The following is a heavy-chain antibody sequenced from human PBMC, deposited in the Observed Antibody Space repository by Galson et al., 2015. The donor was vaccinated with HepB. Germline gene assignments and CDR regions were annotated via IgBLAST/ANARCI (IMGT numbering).Heavy chain of an antibody. V-gene: IGHV5-51*01. CDR1: GYNFANYW. D-gene: IGHD5-24*01. J-gene: IGHJ4*02. CDR2: LYPTDSDT. Sequence: QSGAEVKKTGESLKISCKGSGYNFANYWIGWVRQMPGKGLEWMGILYPTDSDTTYSPSFQGQVTISADKSISTAYLQWNSLKASDTAMYYCARRWRSDGGPFDYWGQGTLVTVSS. CDR3: ARRWRSDGGPFDY.